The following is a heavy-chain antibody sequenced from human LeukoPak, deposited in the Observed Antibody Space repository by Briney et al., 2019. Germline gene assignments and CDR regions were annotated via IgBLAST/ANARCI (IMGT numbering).Heavy chain of an antibody. V-gene: IGHV3-15*01. J-gene: IGHJ4*02. D-gene: IGHD3-10*01. Sequence: GGSLRLSCAASGFTFSNAWMSWVRQAPGKGLEWVGRIKSKTDGGTTDYAAPVNGRFTISRGDSKNTLYLQMNSLKTEDTAVYYCTTEVYGSGSFNDYWGQGTLVTVSS. CDR3: TTEVYGSGSFNDY. CDR1: GFTFSNAW. CDR2: IKSKTDGGTT.